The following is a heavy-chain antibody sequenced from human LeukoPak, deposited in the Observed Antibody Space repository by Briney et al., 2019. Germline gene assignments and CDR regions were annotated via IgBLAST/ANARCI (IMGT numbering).Heavy chain of an antibody. Sequence: GRSLRLSCAASGFTFTSSTMHWVRQAPGKGLEWVALISYDGSNKNYADSVKGRFTISRDNSKNTLYLQMNSLRAEDTAVYYCAREILAPGKTLDYWGQGALVTVSS. V-gene: IGHV3-30-3*01. CDR2: ISYDGSNK. CDR1: GFTFTSST. CDR3: AREILAPGKTLDY. J-gene: IGHJ4*02.